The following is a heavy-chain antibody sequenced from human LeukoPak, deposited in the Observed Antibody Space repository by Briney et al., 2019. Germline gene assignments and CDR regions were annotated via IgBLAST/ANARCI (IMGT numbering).Heavy chain of an antibody. Sequence: SETLSLTCAVYGGSFSGYYWSWIRQPPGKGLEWIGEINHSGSTNYNPSLKSRVTISVGTSKNQFSLKLSSVTAADTAVYYCARAAPLGYCSSTSCYGVDYWGQGTLVTVSS. D-gene: IGHD2-2*01. V-gene: IGHV4-34*01. J-gene: IGHJ4*02. CDR2: INHSGST. CDR3: ARAAPLGYCSSTSCYGVDY. CDR1: GGSFSGYY.